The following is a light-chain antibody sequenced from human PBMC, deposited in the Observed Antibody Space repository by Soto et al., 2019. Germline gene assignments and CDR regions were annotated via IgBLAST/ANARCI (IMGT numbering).Light chain of an antibody. CDR1: QSITSGQ. V-gene: IGKV3-20*01. J-gene: IGKJ4*01. Sequence: EIVLTQSPGTLSLSPGERATLSCRASQSITSGQLAWYQQRPCQAPRLLTYGSSSRATGIPDRFSGSGAGTDFTFTISRLESEDFAVYYCQQYGRAPFTFGGGTKVEIK. CDR3: QQYGRAPFT. CDR2: GSS.